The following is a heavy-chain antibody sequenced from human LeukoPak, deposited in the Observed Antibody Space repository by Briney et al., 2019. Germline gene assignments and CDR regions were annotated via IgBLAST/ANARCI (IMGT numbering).Heavy chain of an antibody. CDR3: ARVPLPSYSNYYYYYYMDV. CDR2: IYYSGST. CDR1: GGSISSYY. Sequence: SETLSLTCTVSGGSISSYYWSWIRQPPGKGLEWIGYIYYSGSTNYNPSLKSRVTISVDTSKNQFSLKLSSVTAADTAVYYCARVPLPSYSNYYYYYYMDVWGKGTTVTVSS. J-gene: IGHJ6*03. D-gene: IGHD4-11*01. V-gene: IGHV4-59*01.